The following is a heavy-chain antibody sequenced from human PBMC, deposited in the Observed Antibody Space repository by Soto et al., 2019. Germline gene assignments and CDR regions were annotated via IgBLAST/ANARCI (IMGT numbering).Heavy chain of an antibody. J-gene: IGHJ3*02. CDR1: GFTFSSYS. D-gene: IGHD6-6*01. CDR3: AAPKYSSSDAFDI. Sequence: GGSLRLSCAASGFTFSSYSMNWVRQAPGEGLERVSSISSSSSYIYYADSVKGRFTISRDNAKNSLYLQMNSLRAEDTAVYYCAAPKYSSSDAFDIWGQGTMVTVSS. V-gene: IGHV3-21*01. CDR2: ISSSSSYI.